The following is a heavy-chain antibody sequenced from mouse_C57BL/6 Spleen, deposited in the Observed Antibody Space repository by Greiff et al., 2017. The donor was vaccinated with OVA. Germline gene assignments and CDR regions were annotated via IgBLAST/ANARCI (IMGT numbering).Heavy chain of an antibody. CDR3: ARKKGNGYDYFDY. Sequence: QVQLQQPGAELVRPGSSVKLSCKASGYTFTSYWMHWVKQRPIQGLEWIGNIDPSDSETHYNQKFKDKATLTVDKSSSTAYMQLSSLTSEDSAVYYCARKKGNGYDYFDYWGQGTTLTVSS. V-gene: IGHV1-52*01. CDR1: GYTFTSYW. D-gene: IGHD2-2*01. J-gene: IGHJ2*01. CDR2: IDPSDSET.